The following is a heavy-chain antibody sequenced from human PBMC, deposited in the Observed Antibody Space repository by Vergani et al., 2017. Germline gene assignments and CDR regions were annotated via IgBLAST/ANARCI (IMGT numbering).Heavy chain of an antibody. D-gene: IGHD3-10*01. J-gene: IGHJ2*01. Sequence: QVQLQESGPGLVKPSETLSLTCTVSGGSISSYYWSWIRQPAGKGLEWIGRIYTSGSTNYNPSLKSRVTMSVDTSKNQFSLKLSSVTAADTAVYYCARELTWFGEEPWYFDLWGRGTLVTVSS. CDR2: IYTSGST. CDR3: ARELTWFGEEPWYFDL. CDR1: GGSISSYY. V-gene: IGHV4-4*07.